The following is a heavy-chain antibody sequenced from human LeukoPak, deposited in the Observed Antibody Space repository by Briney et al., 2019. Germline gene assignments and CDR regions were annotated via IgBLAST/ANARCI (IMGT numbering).Heavy chain of an antibody. V-gene: IGHV1-18*01. CDR3: ARYYYDSSGNDY. D-gene: IGHD3-22*01. CDR1: GYTFTSYG. Sequence: ASVKVSCMASGYTFTSYGISLVRQAPGQGLEWMGWICAYNGNTNYAQKLQGRVTMTTDTSTSTAYMELRSLRSDDTAVYYCARYYYDSSGNDYWGQGTLVTVSS. J-gene: IGHJ4*02. CDR2: ICAYNGNT.